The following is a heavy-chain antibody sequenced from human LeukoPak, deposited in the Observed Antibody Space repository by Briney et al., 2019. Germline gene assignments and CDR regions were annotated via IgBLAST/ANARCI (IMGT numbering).Heavy chain of an antibody. CDR3: ARDKLYYGMDV. CDR1: GFTFSSYG. D-gene: IGHD5-24*01. V-gene: IGHV3-33*01. Sequence: GRSVRLSCAASGFTFSSYGMHWVRQAPGKGLEWVAVIWYDGSNKYYADSVKGRFTISRDNSKNTLYLQMNSLRAEDTAVYYCARDKLYYGMDVWGQGTTVTVSS. CDR2: IWYDGSNK. J-gene: IGHJ6*02.